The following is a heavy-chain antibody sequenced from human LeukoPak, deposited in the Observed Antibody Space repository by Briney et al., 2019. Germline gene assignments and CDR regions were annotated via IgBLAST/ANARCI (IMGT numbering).Heavy chain of an antibody. CDR3: ARDREDSSPDY. V-gene: IGHV3-33*01. J-gene: IGHJ4*02. Sequence: GRSLRLSCAASGFTFSSYGMHWVRQAPGKGLEWVAVIWYDGSNKYYAGSVKGRFTISRDNSKNTLYLQMNSLRAEDTAVYYCARDREDSSPDYWGQGTLVTVSS. D-gene: IGHD3-22*01. CDR2: IWYDGSNK. CDR1: GFTFSSYG.